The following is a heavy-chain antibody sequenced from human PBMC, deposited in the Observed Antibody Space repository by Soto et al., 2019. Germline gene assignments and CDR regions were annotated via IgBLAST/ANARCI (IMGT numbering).Heavy chain of an antibody. CDR1: GFTFSSYS. V-gene: IGHV3-48*02. CDR3: ARDNYDSSGYYTSFDY. J-gene: IGHJ4*02. CDR2: ISSSSSTI. D-gene: IGHD3-22*01. Sequence: GGSLRLSCAASGFTFSSYSMNWVRQAPGKGLEWVSYISSSSSTIYYADSVKGRFTISRDNAKNSLYLQMNSLRDEDTAVYYCARDNYDSSGYYTSFDYWGQGTLVTVSS.